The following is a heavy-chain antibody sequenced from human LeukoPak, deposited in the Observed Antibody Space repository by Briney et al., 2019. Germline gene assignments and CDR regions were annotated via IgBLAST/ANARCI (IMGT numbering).Heavy chain of an antibody. V-gene: IGHV4-38-2*02. CDR3: ARELLSGDPSIGN. Sequence: PSETLSLTCTVSGYSISNGYYWGWIRQPPGKGLEWIGNIYHSGSTYYNPSLKSRVIISVDTSKNQFSLKLSSVTAADTAVYYCARELLSGDPSIGNWGQGTLVTVSS. J-gene: IGHJ4*02. CDR2: IYHSGST. D-gene: IGHD7-27*01. CDR1: GYSISNGYY.